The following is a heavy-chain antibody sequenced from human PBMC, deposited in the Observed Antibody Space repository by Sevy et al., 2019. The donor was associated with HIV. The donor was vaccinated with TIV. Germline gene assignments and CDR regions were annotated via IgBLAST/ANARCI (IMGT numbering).Heavy chain of an antibody. V-gene: IGHV3-30-3*01. J-gene: IGHJ4*02. CDR1: GFTFSSYA. CDR2: ISYDGSNK. D-gene: IGHD3-22*01. Sequence: GGSLRLSCAASGFTFSSYAMHWVRQAPGKGLEWVAVISYDGSNKYYADSVKGRFTISRDNSKNTLYLQMNSLRAEDTAVYYCARGPHYYDSSGYYMYYFDYWGQGTLVIVSS. CDR3: ARGPHYYDSSGYYMYYFDY.